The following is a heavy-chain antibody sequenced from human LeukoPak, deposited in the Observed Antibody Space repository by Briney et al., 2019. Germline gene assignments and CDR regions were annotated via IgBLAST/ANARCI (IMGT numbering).Heavy chain of an antibody. CDR1: GFTFSSYG. CDR3: ARDPNPDGCNSPYFDY. D-gene: IGHD5-24*01. J-gene: IGHJ4*02. CDR2: IWYDGSNK. V-gene: IGHV3-33*01. Sequence: GGSLRLSCAASGFTFSSYGMHWVRQAPGKGLEWVAVIWYDGSNKYYADSVKGRFTISRDNSKNTLYLQMNSLRAEDTAVYYCARDPNPDGCNSPYFDYWGQGTLVTVSS.